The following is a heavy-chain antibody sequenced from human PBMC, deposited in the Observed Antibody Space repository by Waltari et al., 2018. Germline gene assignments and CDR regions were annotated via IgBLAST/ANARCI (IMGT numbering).Heavy chain of an antibody. CDR2: IYSGGST. D-gene: IGHD1-26*01. V-gene: IGHV3-23*03. Sequence: EVQLLESGGGLVQPGGSLRLSCAASGFTFSSYAMSWVRQAPGMGLWWVSVIYSGGSTYDADSVKGRFTISRDNSKNTLYLQMNSLRAEDTAVYYCAKDLEVGATIFDYWGQGTLVTVSS. CDR3: AKDLEVGATIFDY. CDR1: GFTFSSYA. J-gene: IGHJ4*02.